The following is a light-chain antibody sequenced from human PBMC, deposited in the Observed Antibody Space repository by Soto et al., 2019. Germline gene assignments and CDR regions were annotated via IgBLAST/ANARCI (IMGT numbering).Light chain of an antibody. Sequence: EIVLTQSPGTLSLSPGERATLSCRASQSVSSSYLAWYQQKPGQAPRLLIYGASSRATGIPDRFSVSGSGTDFTLTISRLEPEDFAVYYCQQYGSSFTFGPGTKVDF. CDR1: QSVSSSY. V-gene: IGKV3-20*01. CDR3: QQYGSSFT. J-gene: IGKJ3*01. CDR2: GAS.